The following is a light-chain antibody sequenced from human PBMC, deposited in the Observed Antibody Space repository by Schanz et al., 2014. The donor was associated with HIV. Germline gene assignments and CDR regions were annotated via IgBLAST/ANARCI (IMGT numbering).Light chain of an antibody. CDR1: SSDVGGYNY. J-gene: IGLJ2*01. V-gene: IGLV2-8*01. CDR2: GVS. Sequence: QSALTQPASVSGSPGQSITISCTGTSSDVGGYNYVSWYQHHPGKAPKLMIYGVSNRPSGVPDRFSGSKSGNTASLTVSGLQAEDEADYYCSSYAGSKNLFGGGTKLTVL. CDR3: SSYAGSKNL.